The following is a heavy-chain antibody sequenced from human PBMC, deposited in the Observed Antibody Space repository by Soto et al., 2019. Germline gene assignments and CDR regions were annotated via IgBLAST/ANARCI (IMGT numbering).Heavy chain of an antibody. V-gene: IGHV3-53*01. CDR3: ARLGPYPSGTYSFRQNRLAP. Sequence: GGSLRLSCAASGFTVSSSQMTWVRQAPGKALEWVSVIFIGGTTQYAVSVKGRFTISRDYSKNTVYLQMNSLRAEDTAVYYCARLGPYPSGTYSFRQNRLAPGGQGTLDTASS. J-gene: IGHJ4*02. D-gene: IGHD3-10*01. CDR1: GFTVSSSQ. CDR2: IFIGGTT.